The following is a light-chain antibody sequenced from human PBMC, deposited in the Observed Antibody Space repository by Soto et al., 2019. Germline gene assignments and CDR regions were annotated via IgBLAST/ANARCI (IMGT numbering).Light chain of an antibody. J-gene: IGLJ1*01. V-gene: IGLV1-47*02. Sequence: QSVLTQPPSASGTPGQRVTISCSGSSSNIGSNYVYWYQQLPGTAPKLLIYSNNQRHSGVPDRFSGSKSGTSASLAISGLRSEDEADDYCAAWDDSLSGYVFGTGTKVTVL. CDR1: SSNIGSNY. CDR2: SNN. CDR3: AAWDDSLSGYV.